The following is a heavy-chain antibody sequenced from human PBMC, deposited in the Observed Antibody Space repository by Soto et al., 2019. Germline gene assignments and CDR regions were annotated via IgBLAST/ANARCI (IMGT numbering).Heavy chain of an antibody. Sequence: PSETLSLTCTVSGGSLSSYFCSWLRQPAGKGLEWIGRIYTSGSTNYNPSLKSRVAMSVDTSKNQFSLKLSSVTAADTAVYYCARESTVVTVGTFDIWGQGTMVPVSS. J-gene: IGHJ3*02. CDR3: ARESTVVTVGTFDI. CDR2: IYTSGST. V-gene: IGHV4-4*07. CDR1: GGSLSSYF. D-gene: IGHD2-15*01.